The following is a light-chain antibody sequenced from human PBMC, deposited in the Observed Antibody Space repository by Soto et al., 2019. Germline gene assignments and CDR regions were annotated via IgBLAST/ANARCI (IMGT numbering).Light chain of an antibody. J-gene: IGKJ5*01. CDR2: GAS. CDR1: QSVSGN. Sequence: EIEMTQSPATLSVSAGERATLXXRASQSVSGNLAWYQQKPGQAPRLLXXGASTRATGIPARFSGSGSGTEFTLTISSLQSEDFAVYYCQQYNDWPPKITFGQGTRLEIK. V-gene: IGKV3-15*01. CDR3: QQYNDWPPKIT.